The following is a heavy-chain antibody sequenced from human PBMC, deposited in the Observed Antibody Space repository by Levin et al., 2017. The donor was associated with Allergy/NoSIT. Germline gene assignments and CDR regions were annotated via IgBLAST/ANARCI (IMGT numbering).Heavy chain of an antibody. CDR3: AREGVTGTYGYYYMDG. Sequence: GESLKVSCAASGFTVSSNYMSWVRQAPGKGLEWVSVIYSGGSTYYADSVKGRFTISRDNSKNTLYLQMNSLRAEDTAVYYCAREGVTGTYGYYYMDGWGKGTTVTVSS. CDR1: GFTVSSNY. CDR2: IYSGGST. D-gene: IGHD1-7*01. V-gene: IGHV3-53*01. J-gene: IGHJ6*03.